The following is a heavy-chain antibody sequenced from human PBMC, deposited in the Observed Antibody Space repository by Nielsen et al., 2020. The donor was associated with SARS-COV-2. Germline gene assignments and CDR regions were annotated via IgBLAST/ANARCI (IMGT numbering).Heavy chain of an antibody. Sequence: GGSLRLSCAASGFTFDDYAMHWVRQAPGKGLEWVSGISWNSGSIGYADSVKGRFTISRDNAKNSLYLQMNSLRAEDTALYYCAKDIGGYSGYDSMGYGMDVWGQGTTVTVSS. D-gene: IGHD5-12*01. J-gene: IGHJ6*02. V-gene: IGHV3-9*01. CDR1: GFTFDDYA. CDR3: AKDIGGYSGYDSMGYGMDV. CDR2: ISWNSGSI.